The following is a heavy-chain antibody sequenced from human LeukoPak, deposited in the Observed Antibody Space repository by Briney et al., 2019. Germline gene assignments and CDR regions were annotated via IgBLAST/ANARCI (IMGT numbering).Heavy chain of an antibody. CDR3: ARAGRDTAMVRIAFDI. V-gene: IGHV3-48*03. J-gene: IGHJ3*02. CDR2: ISSSGSTI. CDR1: GFTFSSYE. Sequence: GGSLRLSCAASGFTFSSYEMNWVRQAPGKGLEWDSYISSSGSTIYYADSVKGRFTISRDNAKNSLYLQMNSLRAEDTAVYYCARAGRDTAMVRIAFDIWGQGTMVTVSS. D-gene: IGHD5-18*01.